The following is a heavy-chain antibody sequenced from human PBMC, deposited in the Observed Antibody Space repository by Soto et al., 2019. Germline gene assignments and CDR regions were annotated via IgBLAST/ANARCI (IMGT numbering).Heavy chain of an antibody. CDR1: GFTFSRYD. CDR3: ARESSDWSAVDY. Sequence: EVQLVESGGGLVQPGGSLRLSCAASGFTFSRYDMHWVRQGTGKGLEWVSGIDTTGAPYYSGSVKGRFTISRENAKNSLFLEMDSLRPEDTAVYYCARESSDWSAVDYWGQGTLVTVSS. J-gene: IGHJ4*02. CDR2: IDTTGAP. V-gene: IGHV3-13*05. D-gene: IGHD6-19*01.